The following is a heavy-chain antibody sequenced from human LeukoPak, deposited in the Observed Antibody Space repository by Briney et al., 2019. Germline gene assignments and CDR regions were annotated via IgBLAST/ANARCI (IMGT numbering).Heavy chain of an antibody. V-gene: IGHV1-46*03. CDR1: GYTFATYY. D-gene: IGHD3-10*01. CDR3: ARHASGSGSPLDY. CDR2: INPNSGAP. J-gene: IGHJ4*02. Sequence: ASVKVSCKASGYTFATYYIHWVRQAPGQGLEWMGIINPNSGAPRFAQKFQGRLTMARDTSTSTVHMELSSLRSEDMAVYYCARHASGSGSPLDYWGRGTLVTVSS.